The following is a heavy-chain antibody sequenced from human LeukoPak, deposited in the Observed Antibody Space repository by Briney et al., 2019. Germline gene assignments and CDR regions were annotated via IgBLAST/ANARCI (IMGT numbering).Heavy chain of an antibody. CDR3: ARLVDFWSGSVRFDP. V-gene: IGHV4-39*01. Sequence: PSETLSLTCTVSGGSISSSSYYWGWIRQPPGKGLEGMGSIYYSGSTYYNPSLKSRVTISVDTSKNQFSLKLSSVTAADTAVYYCARLVDFWSGSVRFDPWSQGTLVTVSS. CDR1: GGSISSSSYY. CDR2: IYYSGST. J-gene: IGHJ5*02. D-gene: IGHD3-3*01.